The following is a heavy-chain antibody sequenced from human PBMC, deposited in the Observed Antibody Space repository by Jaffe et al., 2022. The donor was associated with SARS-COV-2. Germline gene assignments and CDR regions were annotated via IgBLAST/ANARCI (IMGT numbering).Heavy chain of an antibody. CDR3: AKDRYYDSSGYGGA. V-gene: IGHV3-30*18. CDR2: ISYDGSNK. Sequence: QVQLVESGGGVVQPGRSLRLSCAASGFTFSSYGMHWVRQAPGKGLEWVAVISYDGSNKYYADSVKGRFTISRDNSKNTLYLQMNSLRAEDTAVYYCAKDRYYDSSGYGGAWGQGTLVTVSS. CDR1: GFTFSSYG. D-gene: IGHD3-22*01. J-gene: IGHJ4*02.